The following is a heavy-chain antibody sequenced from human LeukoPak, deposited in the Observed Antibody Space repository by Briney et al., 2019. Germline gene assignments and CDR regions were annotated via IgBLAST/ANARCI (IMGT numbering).Heavy chain of an antibody. D-gene: IGHD6-19*01. CDR1: GDSITSGGYS. Sequence: KSSETLSLTCAVSGDSITSGGYSWTWIRQAPGQGLEWIGYVYHSGGTDYNSSLKSRLTISVDTSKNQFSLKLSSVTAADTAVYYCARENQWLRYYFDYWGQGTLVTVSS. CDR3: ARENQWLRYYFDY. V-gene: IGHV4-30-4*07. J-gene: IGHJ4*02. CDR2: VYHSGGT.